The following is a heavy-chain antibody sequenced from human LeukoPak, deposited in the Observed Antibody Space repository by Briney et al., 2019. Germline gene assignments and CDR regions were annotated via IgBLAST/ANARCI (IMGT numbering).Heavy chain of an antibody. CDR3: AREGGSGSYGYDY. D-gene: IGHD3-10*01. Sequence: GGSLRLSCAASGFTVSTNYISWVRQAPGKGLEWVSVIYSAGSTYYADSVKGRFTISRDNSKNTVYLQMNSLRPDNTAVYYCAREGGSGSYGYDYWGQGTLVTVSS. J-gene: IGHJ4*02. V-gene: IGHV3-66*02. CDR1: GFTVSTNY. CDR2: IYSAGST.